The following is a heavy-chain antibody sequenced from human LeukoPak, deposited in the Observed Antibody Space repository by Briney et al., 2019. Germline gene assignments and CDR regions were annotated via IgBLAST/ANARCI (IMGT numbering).Heavy chain of an antibody. CDR1: GDTLTEIS. J-gene: IGHJ4*02. Sequence: GASAKVSCRVSGDTLTEISIHWVRQTPGKGLEWMGGLHPEDREVIYAQKFQGRVTMTEDSSTDTAYMDLRSLRSEDTAVYYCATAEQLVWGQGTLVTVSS. D-gene: IGHD6-6*01. CDR2: LHPEDREV. V-gene: IGHV1-24*01. CDR3: ATAEQLV.